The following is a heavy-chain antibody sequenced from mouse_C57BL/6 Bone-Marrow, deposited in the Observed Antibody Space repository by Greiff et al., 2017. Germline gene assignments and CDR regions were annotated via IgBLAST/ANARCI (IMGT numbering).Heavy chain of an antibody. CDR2: IDPENGDT. D-gene: IGHD2-3*01. Sequence: VQLQQSGAELVRPGASVKLSCTASGFNIKDDYMHWVKQRPEPGLEWIGWIDPENGDTEYASKFQGKATITADTSSNTAYLQLSSLTSDDTAVYYCTPDGYPFAYWGQGTLVTVSA. CDR3: TPDGYPFAY. CDR1: GFNIKDDY. J-gene: IGHJ3*01. V-gene: IGHV14-4*01.